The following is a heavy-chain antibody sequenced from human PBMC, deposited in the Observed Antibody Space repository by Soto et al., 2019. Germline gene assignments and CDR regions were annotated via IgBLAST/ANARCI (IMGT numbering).Heavy chain of an antibody. V-gene: IGHV1-8*01. CDR2: MNPNSGNT. CDR1: GYTFTSYD. CDR3: AIGRPGYYDFWSGYHYYYYYMDV. D-gene: IGHD3-3*01. Sequence: ASVKVSCKASGYTFTSYDINWVRQATGQGLEWMGWMNPNSGNTGYAQKFQGRVTMTRNTSISTAYMELSSLRSEDTAVYYCAIGRPGYYDFWSGYHYYYYYMDVWGKGTTVTVSS. J-gene: IGHJ6*03.